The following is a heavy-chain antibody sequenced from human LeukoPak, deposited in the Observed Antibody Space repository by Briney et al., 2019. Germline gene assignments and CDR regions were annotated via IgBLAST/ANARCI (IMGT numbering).Heavy chain of an antibody. CDR3: ARDRIAAAGNFDY. J-gene: IGHJ4*02. CDR1: GGSINSSSYY. V-gene: IGHV4-39*07. Sequence: SETLSLTCTVSGGSINSSSYYWGWIRQPPGKGLEWIGSIYHSGSTYYNPSLKSRVTISADTSKNQFSLKLSSVTAADTAVYYCARDRIAAAGNFDYWGQGTLVTVSS. CDR2: IYHSGST. D-gene: IGHD6-13*01.